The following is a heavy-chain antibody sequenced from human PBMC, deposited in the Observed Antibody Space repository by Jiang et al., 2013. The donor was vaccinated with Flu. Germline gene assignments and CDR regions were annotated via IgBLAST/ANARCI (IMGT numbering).Heavy chain of an antibody. J-gene: IGHJ3*02. V-gene: IGHV5-51*01. Sequence: PGQGLEWMGLIYPGDSDTRYSPSFQGQATISADKSVSAAYLQWVSLKPSDTAIYYCARRRSGSYYDAFDIWGQGTMVIVSS. CDR3: ARRRSGSYYDAFDI. D-gene: IGHD1-26*01. CDR2: IYPGDSDT.